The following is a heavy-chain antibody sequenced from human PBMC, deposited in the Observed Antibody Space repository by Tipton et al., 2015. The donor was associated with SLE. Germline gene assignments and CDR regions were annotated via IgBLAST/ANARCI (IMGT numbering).Heavy chain of an antibody. J-gene: IGHJ5*01. CDR3: ARDISSAWFYS. Sequence: TLSLTCTVSGASISSDSNYWSWIRQPAGKGLEWIWHIYTSGSTDYNPSLKSRVTISVDTSKNQFSLRLTSMTAADAATYYCARDISSAWFYSWGQGALVTVSS. V-gene: IGHV4-61*09. CDR2: IYTSGST. CDR1: GASISSDSNY. D-gene: IGHD2-2*01.